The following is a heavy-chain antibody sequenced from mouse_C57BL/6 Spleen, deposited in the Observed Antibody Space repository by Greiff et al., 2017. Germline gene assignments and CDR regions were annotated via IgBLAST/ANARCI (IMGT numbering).Heavy chain of an antibody. CDR2: IDPNSGGT. Sequence: QVHVKQSGAELVKPGASVKLSCKASGYTFTSYWMHWVKQRPGRGLEWIGRIDPNSGGTKYNEKFKSKATLTVDKPSSTAYMQLSSLTSEDSAVYYCARGITTVVATRYFDVWGTGTTVTVSS. V-gene: IGHV1-72*01. CDR3: ARGITTVVATRYFDV. J-gene: IGHJ1*03. CDR1: GYTFTSYW. D-gene: IGHD1-1*01.